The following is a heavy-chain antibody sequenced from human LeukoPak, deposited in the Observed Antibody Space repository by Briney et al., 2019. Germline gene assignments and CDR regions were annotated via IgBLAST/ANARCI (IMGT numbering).Heavy chain of an antibody. J-gene: IGHJ3*02. CDR2: IRSKAYGGTT. D-gene: IGHD2-2*01. V-gene: IGHV3-49*04. CDR3: TSTYQAFDI. CDR1: GFTFSSYS. Sequence: PGGSLRLSCAASGFTFSSYSMNWVRQAPGKGLEWVGFIRSKAYGGTTEYAASVKGRFTISRDDSKSIAYLQMNSLKTEDTAVYYCTSTYQAFDIWGQGTMVTVSS.